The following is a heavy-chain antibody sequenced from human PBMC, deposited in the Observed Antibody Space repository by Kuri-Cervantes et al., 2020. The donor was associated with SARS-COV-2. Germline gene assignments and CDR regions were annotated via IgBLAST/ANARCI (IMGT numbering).Heavy chain of an antibody. CDR3: ARVGVYCSSTSCYPNWFDP. J-gene: IGHJ5*02. CDR2: MNPNSGNT. Sequence: ASVKVSCKASGYTFTSYDINWVRQATGQGLEWMGWMNPNSGNTGYAQKFQGRVTITRNTSISTAYMELSSLRSEDTAVYYCARVGVYCSSTSCYPNWFDPWGQGTLVTVSS. V-gene: IGHV1-8*03. CDR1: GYTFTSYD. D-gene: IGHD2-2*01.